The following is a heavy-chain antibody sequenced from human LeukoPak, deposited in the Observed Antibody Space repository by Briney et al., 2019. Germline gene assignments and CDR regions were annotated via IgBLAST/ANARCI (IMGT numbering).Heavy chain of an antibody. CDR2: IKQDGSEK. V-gene: IGHV3-7*01. D-gene: IGHD2-2*01. Sequence: GGSLRLSCAASGFTFSSYWMSWVRQAPGKGLEWVANIKQDGSEKYYVDSVKGRFTISRDNAKNSLYLQMNSLRAEDTAVYYCARDCSSTSCYGSDAFDIWGQGTMVTVSS. CDR3: ARDCSSTSCYGSDAFDI. CDR1: GFTFSSYW. J-gene: IGHJ3*02.